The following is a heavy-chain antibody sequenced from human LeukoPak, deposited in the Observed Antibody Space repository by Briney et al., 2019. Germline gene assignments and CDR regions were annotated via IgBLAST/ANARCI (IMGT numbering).Heavy chain of an antibody. Sequence: PGGSLRLSCAASGFTFSNYWMSWVRQAPGKGLEWVANIKQEGSETYYVDSVKGRFTISRDNAESLIYLQMNSLRDEDTAVYYCARGYCDSTMCYAGAFDIRGQGTMVTVSA. CDR2: IKQEGSET. CDR1: GFTFSNYW. J-gene: IGHJ3*02. D-gene: IGHD2-2*01. CDR3: ARGYCDSTMCYAGAFDI. V-gene: IGHV3-7*04.